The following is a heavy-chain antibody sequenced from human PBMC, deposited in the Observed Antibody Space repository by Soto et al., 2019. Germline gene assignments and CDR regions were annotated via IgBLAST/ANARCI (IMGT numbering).Heavy chain of an antibody. J-gene: IGHJ6*02. CDR3: ARLTSRSGYYTSHGPYHYGMDV. V-gene: IGHV1-69*13. Sequence: SVKVSCKAPGGTFSSYAISWVRQAPGQGLEWMGGIIPIFGTANYAQKFQGRVTITADESTSTAYRELSSLRSEDTAVYYCARLTSRSGYYTSHGPYHYGMDVWGQGTTVTVSS. CDR2: IIPIFGTA. D-gene: IGHD3-3*01. CDR1: GGTFSSYA.